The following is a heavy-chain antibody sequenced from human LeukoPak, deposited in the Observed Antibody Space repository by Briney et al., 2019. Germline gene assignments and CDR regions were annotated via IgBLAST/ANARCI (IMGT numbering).Heavy chain of an antibody. CDR1: GGSFSGYY. CDR2: INHSGST. D-gene: IGHD3/OR15-3a*01. J-gene: IGHJ4*02. CDR3: AMGLEVFDY. V-gene: IGHV4-34*01. Sequence: SETLSLTCAVYGGSFSGYYWSWSRQPPGKGLEWIGEINHSGSTNYNPSLKSRVTISVDTSKNQFSLKLSSVTAADTAVYYCAMGLEVFDYWGPGTLVTVSS.